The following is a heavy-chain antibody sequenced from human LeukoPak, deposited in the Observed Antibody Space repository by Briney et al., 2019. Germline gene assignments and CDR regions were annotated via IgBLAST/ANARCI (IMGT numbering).Heavy chain of an antibody. V-gene: IGHV3-74*01. Sequence: PGGSLRLSCAASGFTFSSYWMHWVRQAPGKGLLWASRIKTDGSTTFYADSVKGRFTISRDNAKNTVYLQMNSLRVEDTAVYYCVSDTVLGYWGQGTLVTVSS. J-gene: IGHJ4*02. D-gene: IGHD5-18*01. CDR3: VSDTVLGY. CDR2: IKTDGSTT. CDR1: GFTFSSYW.